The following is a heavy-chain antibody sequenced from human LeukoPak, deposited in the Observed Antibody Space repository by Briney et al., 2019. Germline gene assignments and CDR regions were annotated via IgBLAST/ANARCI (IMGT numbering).Heavy chain of an antibody. CDR1: GDSVSSNSAA. Sequence: SQTLSLTCAISGDSVSSNSAAWNWIRQSPSRGLEWLGRTYYRSKWYNDYAVSVKSRITVNPDTSKNQFSLQLNSLTPEDTAVYYCARDRGDPYCTGGNCYHNWFDPWGRGTLVTVSS. CDR2: TYYRSKWYN. V-gene: IGHV6-1*01. CDR3: ARDRGDPYCTGGNCYHNWFDP. J-gene: IGHJ5*02. D-gene: IGHD2-15*01.